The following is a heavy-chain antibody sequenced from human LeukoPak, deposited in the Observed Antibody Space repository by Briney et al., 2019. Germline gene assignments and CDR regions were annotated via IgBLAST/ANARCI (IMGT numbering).Heavy chain of an antibody. Sequence: GRSLRLSCAASGFTFSSYAMHWVRQAPGKGLEWVAVISYDGSNKYYADSVKGRFTISRDNSKNTLYLQMNSLRAEDTAVYYCVRGSRIVVLPNFDYWGQGTLVTVSS. D-gene: IGHD2/OR15-2a*01. V-gene: IGHV3-30*04. CDR2: ISYDGSNK. J-gene: IGHJ4*02. CDR1: GFTFSSYA. CDR3: VRGSRIVVLPNFDY.